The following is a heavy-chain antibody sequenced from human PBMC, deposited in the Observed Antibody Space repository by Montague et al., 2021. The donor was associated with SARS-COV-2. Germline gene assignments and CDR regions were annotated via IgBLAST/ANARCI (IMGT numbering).Heavy chain of an antibody. Sequence: SETLSLTCAVYGGSFSDNYWSWIRKPPGKGLEWIGGINHRGTSNXNPSLKSRVSISVDTSKNQFSLYLGSVTAADTAVYYCARGRQHFNMIVVVMTGGEYYFDYWGQGTLVTVSS. CDR3: ARGRQHFNMIVVVMTGGEYYFDY. V-gene: IGHV4-34*01. CDR1: GGSFSDNY. CDR2: INHRGTS. D-gene: IGHD3-22*01. J-gene: IGHJ4*02.